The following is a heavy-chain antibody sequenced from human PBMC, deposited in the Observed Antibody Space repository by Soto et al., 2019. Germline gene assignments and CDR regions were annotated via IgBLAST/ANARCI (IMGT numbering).Heavy chain of an antibody. CDR2: ISGSGGST. V-gene: IGHV3-23*01. D-gene: IGHD2-15*01. Sequence: EVQLLESGGGLVQPGGSRRLSCAASGFTFSSYAMSWVRQAPGKGLEWVSAISGSGGSTYYADSVKGRFTISRDNSKNTLYLQMNSLRAEDTAVYYCVGVVVVAATPGAFDIWGQGTMVTVSS. CDR3: VGVVVVAATPGAFDI. CDR1: GFTFSSYA. J-gene: IGHJ3*02.